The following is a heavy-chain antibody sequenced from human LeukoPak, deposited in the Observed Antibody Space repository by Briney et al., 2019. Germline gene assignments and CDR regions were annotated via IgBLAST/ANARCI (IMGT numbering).Heavy chain of an antibody. CDR1: GGSISSSSYY. CDR2: IYYSGST. J-gene: IGHJ3*02. Sequence: PSETLSLTCTVSGGSISSSSYYWGWIRQPPGKGLEWIGSIYYSGSTYYNPSLKIRVTISVDTSKNQFSLKLSSVTAADTAVYYCARWDLLGYALDIWGQGTMVTVSS. D-gene: IGHD1-26*01. CDR3: ARWDLLGYALDI. V-gene: IGHV4-39*07.